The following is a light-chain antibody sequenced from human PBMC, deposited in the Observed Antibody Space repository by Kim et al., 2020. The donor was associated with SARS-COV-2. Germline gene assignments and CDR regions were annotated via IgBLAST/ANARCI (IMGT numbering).Light chain of an antibody. Sequence: EIQLTQSPHSLPASIGDRVTISCQASQDISNYLNWYQQKPGQVPRALIFDASNLATGVLSRFSAGGSGTTFTFTISSLQPEDIATYYCQQYHNLPITFGQGTRLEIK. J-gene: IGKJ5*01. V-gene: IGKV1-33*01. CDR2: DAS. CDR1: QDISNY. CDR3: QQYHNLPIT.